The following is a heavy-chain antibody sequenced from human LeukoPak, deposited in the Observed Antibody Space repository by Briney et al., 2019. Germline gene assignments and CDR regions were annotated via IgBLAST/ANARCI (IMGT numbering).Heavy chain of an antibody. CDR2: ISSSGTTI. Sequence: PGGSLRLSCAVSGFTFRDYEMSWFRQAPGKGLEWVSYISSSGTTIYYADSVKGRFTISRDNAKNSLYLQMNSLRAEDTAVYYCARAKPSYYGHDLLYFDYWGQGTLVTVSS. CDR1: GFTFRDYE. V-gene: IGHV3-48*03. J-gene: IGHJ4*02. CDR3: ARAKPSYYGHDLLYFDY. D-gene: IGHD3-10*01.